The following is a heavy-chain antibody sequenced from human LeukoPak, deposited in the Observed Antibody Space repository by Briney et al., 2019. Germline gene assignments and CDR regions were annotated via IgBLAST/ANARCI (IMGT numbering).Heavy chain of an antibody. CDR1: GFTFSGYA. J-gene: IGHJ4*02. CDR2: IRYDGSNK. CDR3: AKGPDRCSSTSCYTFGYYFDY. D-gene: IGHD2-2*02. Sequence: GGSLRLSCAASGFTFSGYALHWVRQAPGKGLEWVAFIRYDGSNKYYADSVEGRFTISRDNPKNTLYLQMNSLRAEDTAVYYCAKGPDRCSSTSCYTFGYYFDYWGRGTLVTVSS. V-gene: IGHV3-30*02.